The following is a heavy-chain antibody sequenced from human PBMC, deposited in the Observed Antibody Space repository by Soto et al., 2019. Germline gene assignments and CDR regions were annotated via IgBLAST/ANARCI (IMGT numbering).Heavy chain of an antibody. CDR1: GGTFSSYA. CDR3: ATVSPRAARVYYGMDV. D-gene: IGHD6-6*01. CDR2: IIPIFGTA. J-gene: IGHJ6*02. Sequence: QVQLVQSGAEVKKPGSSVTVSCKASGGTFSSYAISWVRQAPGQGLEWMGGIIPIFGTANYAQKFQGRVTITADESTSTAYMELSSLRSEDTAVYYCATVSPRAARVYYGMDVWGQGTTVTVSS. V-gene: IGHV1-69*01.